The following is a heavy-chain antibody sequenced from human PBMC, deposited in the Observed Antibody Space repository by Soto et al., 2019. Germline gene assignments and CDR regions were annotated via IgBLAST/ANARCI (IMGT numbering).Heavy chain of an antibody. CDR1: GFTFDDSD. CDR2: ISPGSRYP. Sequence: GGSLRLSCAGSGFTFDDSDMSWIRQAPGKGLEWLSYISPGSRYPAYADSVKGRFTISRDNAKRSLYLQMMSLTAEDTAIYYCVRGGGGGLFDPWGQGTMVTVSS. J-gene: IGHJ5*02. D-gene: IGHD2-15*01. V-gene: IGHV3-11*06. CDR3: VRGGGGGLFDP.